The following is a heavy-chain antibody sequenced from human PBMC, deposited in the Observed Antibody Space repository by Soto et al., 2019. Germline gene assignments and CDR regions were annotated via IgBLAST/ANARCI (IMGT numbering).Heavy chain of an antibody. Sequence: GGSLRLSCAASGFTFSSCGMHWVRQAPGKGLEWVEFIWYDGSNKYYAYSVKGRFTISIDNSNNTLYLQMNSLRAEDTAVYYCAREARGPYFDWAYPASWFDXWGQGTLVTVSX. CDR2: IWYDGSNK. CDR1: GFTFSSCG. J-gene: IGHJ5*02. D-gene: IGHD3-9*01. CDR3: AREARGPYFDWAYPASWFDX. V-gene: IGHV3-33*01.